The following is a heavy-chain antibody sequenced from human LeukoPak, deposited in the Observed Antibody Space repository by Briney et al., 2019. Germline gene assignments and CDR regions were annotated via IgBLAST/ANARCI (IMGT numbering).Heavy chain of an antibody. CDR3: AYSSGYCH. D-gene: IGHD3-22*01. CDR2: IWYDGSNK. Sequence: GGSLRLSCAASGFSFSSNGMHWVRQAPGKGLEWVAVIWYDGSNKYYADSVKGRFTISRDNSKNTLYLHMSTLRPEDTAVYYCAYSSGYCHWGQGTLVTVSS. J-gene: IGHJ1*01. V-gene: IGHV3-30*02. CDR1: GFSFSSNG.